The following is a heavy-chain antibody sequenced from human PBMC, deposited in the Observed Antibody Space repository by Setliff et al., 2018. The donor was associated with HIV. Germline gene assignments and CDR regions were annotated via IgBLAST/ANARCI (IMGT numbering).Heavy chain of an antibody. V-gene: IGHV4-61*02. Sequence: SETLSLTCTVSNGSISSGTFYWNWIRQPAGKGLEWIGRINTSGSTNYNPSLKSRVTISLDTSKNQLSLRLTSMTAADTAVYYCARSQPDTIFGVVIFDYWGQGKMVTVSS. CDR2: INTSGST. CDR3: ARSQPDTIFGVVIFDY. J-gene: IGHJ4*02. CDR1: NGSISSGTFY. D-gene: IGHD3-3*01.